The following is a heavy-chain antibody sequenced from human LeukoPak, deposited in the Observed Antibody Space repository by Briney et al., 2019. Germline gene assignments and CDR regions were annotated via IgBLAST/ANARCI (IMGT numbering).Heavy chain of an antibody. CDR3: AKVSYDEDAFDI. V-gene: IGHV3-9*03. CDR1: GFTFDDYA. CDR2: ISWNSGSI. J-gene: IGHJ3*02. D-gene: IGHD5-12*01. Sequence: PGGSLRLSCAASGFTFDDYAMHWVRQAPGKGLEWVSGISWNSGSIGYADSVKGRFTISRDNAKNSLYLQMNSLRAEDMALYYCAKVSYDEDAFDIWGQGTMVTVSS.